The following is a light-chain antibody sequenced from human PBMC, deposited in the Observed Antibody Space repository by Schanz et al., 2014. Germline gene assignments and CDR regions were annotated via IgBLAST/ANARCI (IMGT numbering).Light chain of an antibody. CDR3: SSYAGSNNFGV. Sequence: QSALTQPASVSGSPGQSITISCTGTSSDVGGYNYVSWYQQHPGKAPRLMISDVSDRPSGVSNRFSGSKSGNTASLTISGLQAEDEADYYCSSYAGSNNFGVFGGGTKLTVL. V-gene: IGLV2-14*03. CDR1: SSDVGGYNY. CDR2: DVS. J-gene: IGLJ3*02.